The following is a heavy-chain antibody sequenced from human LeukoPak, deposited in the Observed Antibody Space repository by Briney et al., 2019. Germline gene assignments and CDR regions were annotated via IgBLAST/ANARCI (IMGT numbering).Heavy chain of an antibody. CDR3: ARAPGVGRFDY. Sequence: PGGSLRLSCAASDFSFSSHEFNWVRQAPGKGLEWVSFISGSGSAIYYADSVKGRFTISRDNAKNAVYLQMNSLRAEDTALYYCARAPGVGRFDYWGQGTLVTVSS. CDR2: ISGSGSAI. CDR1: DFSFSSHE. J-gene: IGHJ4*02. V-gene: IGHV3-48*03.